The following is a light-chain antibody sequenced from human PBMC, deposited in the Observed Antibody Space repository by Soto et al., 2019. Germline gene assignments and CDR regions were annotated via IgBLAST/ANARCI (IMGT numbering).Light chain of an antibody. CDR2: DAS. Sequence: EIVLTQSPGALSLSPGERANLSCRASQSVGSYLAWYQHKPGQAPRLLISDASNRATGIPARFSGSGSETDFTLTISSLEPEDSAVYYCQQRSNWPSLTFGGGTKVDI. J-gene: IGKJ4*01. CDR1: QSVGSY. V-gene: IGKV3-11*01. CDR3: QQRSNWPSLT.